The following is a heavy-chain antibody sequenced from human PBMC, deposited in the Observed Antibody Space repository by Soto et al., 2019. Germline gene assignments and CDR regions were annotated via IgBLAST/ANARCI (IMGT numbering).Heavy chain of an antibody. CDR1: GFIFSTYA. CDR2: ITSSSDSV. CDR3: AKDDFTDRGDDYFDY. D-gene: IGHD2-21*02. Sequence: GGSLRLSCAASGFIFSTYAMNWVRQAPGKGLEWVSAITSSSDSVYYADSVKGRLSISRDNSKNTLYLQLNSLRFEDTAVYYCAKDDFTDRGDDYFDYWGPGTLVTVSS. V-gene: IGHV3-23*01. J-gene: IGHJ4*02.